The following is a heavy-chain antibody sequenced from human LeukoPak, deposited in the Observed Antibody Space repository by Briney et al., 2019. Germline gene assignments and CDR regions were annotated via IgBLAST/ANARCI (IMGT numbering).Heavy chain of an antibody. CDR1: GFTISTYA. V-gene: IGHV3-48*04. CDR3: ARQLGYCAAGTCYFDS. D-gene: IGHD2-8*02. CDR2: LSSGRAQ. Sequence: GGYLRLSCAASGFTISTYAMAWVRQAPGKGLEWISCLSSGRAQSYSDSLDGRSTMSSDNARNTLYLQMDNLRGEDTAMYYCARQLGYCAAGTCYFDSWGHGTQVTVSS. J-gene: IGHJ4*01.